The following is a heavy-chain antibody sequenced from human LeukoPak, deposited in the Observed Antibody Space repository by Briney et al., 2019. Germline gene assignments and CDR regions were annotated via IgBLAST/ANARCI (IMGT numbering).Heavy chain of an antibody. Sequence: GGSLRLSCAASGFTVSGDYMSWVRQAPGRGLEWVSVIYSGGNTYYTDSVKGRFTISRDNSKNTLCLQMNSLRAEDTAVYYCARDNSVRDEAWWFNPWGQGTLVTVSS. J-gene: IGHJ5*02. CDR1: GFTVSGDY. CDR3: ARDNSVRDEAWWFNP. V-gene: IGHV3-66*01. D-gene: IGHD5-24*01. CDR2: IYSGGNT.